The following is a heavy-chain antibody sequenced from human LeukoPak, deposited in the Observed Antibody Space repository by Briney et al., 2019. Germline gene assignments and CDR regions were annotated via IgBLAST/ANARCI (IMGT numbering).Heavy chain of an antibody. D-gene: IGHD5-18*01. Sequence: GGSLRLSCAASGFTFSSYSMNWVRQAPGKGLEWVSYISSSSTIYYADSVKGRFTISRDNAKNSLYLQMNSLRAEDTAVYYCAKAPGSYGYSWNYFDYWGQGTLVTVSS. CDR3: AKAPGSYGYSWNYFDY. CDR2: ISSSSTI. V-gene: IGHV3-48*01. J-gene: IGHJ4*02. CDR1: GFTFSSYS.